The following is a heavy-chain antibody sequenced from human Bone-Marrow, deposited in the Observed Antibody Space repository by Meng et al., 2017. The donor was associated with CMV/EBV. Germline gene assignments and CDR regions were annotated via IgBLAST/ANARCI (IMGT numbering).Heavy chain of an antibody. CDR1: GFTFSSYA. V-gene: IGHV3-64*02. Sequence: GESLKISCAASGFTFSSYAMHWVRQAPGKGLEYVSAITSHGGSTSYAESVKGRFTISRDNSKNTLYLQMGRLRAEEMAVYFCARGLSPDFWRGYQVYGMDIWGQGTTVTVSS. CDR2: ITSHGGST. CDR3: ARGLSPDFWRGYQVYGMDI. D-gene: IGHD3-3*01. J-gene: IGHJ6*02.